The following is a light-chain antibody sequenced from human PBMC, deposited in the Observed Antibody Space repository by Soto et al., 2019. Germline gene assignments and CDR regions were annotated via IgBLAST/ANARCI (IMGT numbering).Light chain of an antibody. CDR2: GAS. Sequence: EIVLTQSPGTLYLSPGERATLSCRASQSVSSSYLAWYQHKPGQAPRLLIYGASSRATGIPDRCSGSGSGTDFTLTISRLEPEDFAVYYCQQYGSSGTFGQGTKVDI. J-gene: IGKJ1*01. V-gene: IGKV3-20*01. CDR1: QSVSSSY. CDR3: QQYGSSGT.